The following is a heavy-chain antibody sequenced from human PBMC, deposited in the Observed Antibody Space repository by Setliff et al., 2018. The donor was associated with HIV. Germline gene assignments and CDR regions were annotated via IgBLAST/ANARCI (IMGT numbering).Heavy chain of an antibody. V-gene: IGHV3-15*01. D-gene: IGHD6-6*01. CDR1: GFTFKNAW. CDR3: VRDWSSSGDY. J-gene: IGHJ4*02. Sequence: LRLSCAASGFTFKNAWMNWVRQAPGKGLEWIGRIKSKTDGGTTDYAAPVKGRFTISRDDSKSTLYLQLTTLRTEDTAMYYCVRDWSSSGDYWGQGTLVTVSS. CDR2: IKSKTDGGTT.